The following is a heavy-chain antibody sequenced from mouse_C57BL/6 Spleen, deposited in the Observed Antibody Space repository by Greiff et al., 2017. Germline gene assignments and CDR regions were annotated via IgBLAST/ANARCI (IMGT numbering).Heavy chain of an antibody. CDR2: IDPSDSET. CDR1: GYTFTSYW. CDR3: ARGDYYGSSYLAY. V-gene: IGHV1-52*01. J-gene: IGHJ3*01. Sequence: QVQLKQPGAELVRPGSSVKLSCKASGYTFTSYWMHWVKQRPIQGLEWIGNIDPSDSETHYNQKFKDKATLTVDKSSSTAYMQLSSLTSEDSAVYYCARGDYYGSSYLAYWGQGTLVTVSA. D-gene: IGHD1-1*01.